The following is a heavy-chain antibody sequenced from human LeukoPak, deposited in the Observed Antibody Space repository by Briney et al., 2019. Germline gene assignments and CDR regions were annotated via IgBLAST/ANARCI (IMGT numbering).Heavy chain of an antibody. CDR2: IWYDGSNK. CDR3: VRGQLWSYYHDY. CDR1: GFTFSSYG. V-gene: IGHV3-33*01. J-gene: IGHJ4*02. Sequence: GGSLRLSCAASGFTFSSYGMHWVRQAPGKGLEWVAVIWYDGSNKYYADSVRGRFTISRDNAKNSAYLQMNSLRAEDTAVYYCVRGQLWSYYHDYWGQGTLVTVSS. D-gene: IGHD5-18*01.